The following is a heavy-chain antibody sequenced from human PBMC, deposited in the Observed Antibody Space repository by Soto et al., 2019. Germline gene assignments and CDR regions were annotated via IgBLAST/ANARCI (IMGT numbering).Heavy chain of an antibody. V-gene: IGHV3-33*01. J-gene: IGHJ4*02. D-gene: IGHD5-12*01. CDR3: ARDGSGYALDY. CDR2: IWYDGSNK. Sequence: PGGSLRLCCAASGFTFSSYGMHWVRQAPGKGLEWVAVIWYDGSNKYYADSVKGRFTISRDNSKNTLYLQMNSLRAEDTAVYYCARDGSGYALDYWGQGTLVTVSS. CDR1: GFTFSSYG.